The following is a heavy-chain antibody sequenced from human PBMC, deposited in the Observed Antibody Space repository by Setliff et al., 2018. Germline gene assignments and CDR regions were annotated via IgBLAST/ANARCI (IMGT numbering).Heavy chain of an antibody. CDR3: ARVTPDYYYYYGMDV. Sequence: PGESLRISCKGSGYSFTSYWIGWVRQMPGKGLEWMGIIYPGDSDTRYSPSFQGQVTISADKSISTAYLQWSSLKASDTAMYYCARVTPDYYYYYGMDVWGQGTTVTVSS. D-gene: IGHD5-18*01. V-gene: IGHV5-51*01. J-gene: IGHJ6*02. CDR1: GYSFTSYW. CDR2: IYPGDSDT.